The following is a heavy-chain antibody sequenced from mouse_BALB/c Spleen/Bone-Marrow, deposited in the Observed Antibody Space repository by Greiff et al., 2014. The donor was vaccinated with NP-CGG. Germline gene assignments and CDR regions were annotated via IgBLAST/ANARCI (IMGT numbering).Heavy chain of an antibody. J-gene: IGHJ3*01. CDR2: IYPGDGDT. CDR3: AREGYDYDWFAY. Sequence: QVQLKESGAELVRPGSSVKISCKASGYAFSSYWMNWVKQRPGQGLEWIGQIYPGDGDTNYNGKFKGKATLTADKSSSTAYMQLSSLTSEDSAVYFRAREGYDYDWFAYWGQGTLVTVPA. D-gene: IGHD2-4*01. V-gene: IGHV1-80*01. CDR1: GYAFSSYW.